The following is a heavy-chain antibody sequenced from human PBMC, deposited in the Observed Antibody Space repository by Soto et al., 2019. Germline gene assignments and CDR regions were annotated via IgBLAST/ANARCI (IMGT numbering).Heavy chain of an antibody. J-gene: IGHJ6*02. CDR1: GGSISSYY. Sequence: SETLSLTCTVSGGSISSYYWSWIRQPPGKGLEWIGYIYCSGSTNYNPSLKSRVTISVDTSKNQFSLKLSSVTAADTAVYYCARGLGQGYYYYYGMDVWGQGTTVTVSS. CDR2: IYCSGST. V-gene: IGHV4-59*01. CDR3: ARGLGQGYYYYYGMDV.